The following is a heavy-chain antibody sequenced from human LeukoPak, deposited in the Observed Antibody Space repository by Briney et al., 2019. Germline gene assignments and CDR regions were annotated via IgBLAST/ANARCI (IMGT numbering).Heavy chain of an antibody. CDR3: ARVLRTAADAFDI. D-gene: IGHD3-3*01. CDR1: GFTFSNYW. Sequence: GGSLRLSCAASGFTFSNYWMTWVRQAPGKGLEWVASIKQDGSEKQYVDSVKGRFTISRDNAKNSLYLQMNSLRADDTAVFLCARVLRTAADAFDIWGQGTVVTVSS. V-gene: IGHV3-7*03. J-gene: IGHJ3*02. CDR2: IKQDGSEK.